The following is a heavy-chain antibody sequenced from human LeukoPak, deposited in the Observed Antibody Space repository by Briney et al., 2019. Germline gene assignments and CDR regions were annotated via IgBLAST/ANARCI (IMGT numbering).Heavy chain of an antibody. J-gene: IGHJ5*02. CDR1: GFTFSSYA. CDR2: IKSKTDGGTT. CDR3: TTAPGLYDFWSGYPNWFDP. D-gene: IGHD3-3*01. V-gene: IGHV3-15*01. Sequence: PGGSLRLSCAASGFTFSSYAMSWVRQAPGKGLEWVGRIKSKTDGGTTDYAAPVKGRFTISRDDSKNTLYLQMNSLKTEDTAVYYCTTAPGLYDFWSGYPNWFDPWGQGTLVTVSS.